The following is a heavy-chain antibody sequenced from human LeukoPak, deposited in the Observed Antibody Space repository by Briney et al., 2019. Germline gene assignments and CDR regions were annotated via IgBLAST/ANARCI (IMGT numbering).Heavy chain of an antibody. CDR2: INHSGST. Sequence: SEALSLTCAVYGGSFSGYYWSWIRQPPGKGLEWIGEINHSGSTNYNPSLKSRVTISVDTSKNQFSLKLSSVTAADTAVYYCARARTNSWYFRWGQGTLVTVSS. V-gene: IGHV4-34*01. CDR1: GGSFSGYY. CDR3: ARARTNSWYFR. J-gene: IGHJ4*02. D-gene: IGHD6-13*01.